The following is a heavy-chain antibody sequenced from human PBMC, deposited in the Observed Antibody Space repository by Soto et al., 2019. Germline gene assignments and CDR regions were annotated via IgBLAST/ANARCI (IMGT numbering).Heavy chain of an antibody. Sequence: SETLSLTCAVYGGSFSAYSWTWIRQPPGKGLEWIGEINHRGSTNYNPSLKSRVTLSVDTSKNQFSLHLRAVTAADTAVYYCVSGQGVAVIESADNWSDPRAQRNPVPVFS. CDR1: GGSFSAYS. D-gene: IGHD6-19*01. J-gene: IGHJ5*02. CDR2: INHRGST. V-gene: IGHV4-34*01. CDR3: VSGQGVAVIESADNWSDP.